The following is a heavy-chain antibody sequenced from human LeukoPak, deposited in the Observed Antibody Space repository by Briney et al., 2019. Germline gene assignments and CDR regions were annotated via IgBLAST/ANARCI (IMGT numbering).Heavy chain of an antibody. CDR2: IYYSGST. Sequence: PSETLSLTCTVSGGSISSSSYYWGWIRQPPGKGLEWIGSIYYSGSTYYNPSLKSRLTISVDTSKNHFSLKLRSVTAADTAVYYCARSTVTSFAWFDPWGQGTLVTVSS. V-gene: IGHV4-39*02. D-gene: IGHD4-11*01. CDR3: ARSTVTSFAWFDP. CDR1: GGSISSSSYY. J-gene: IGHJ5*02.